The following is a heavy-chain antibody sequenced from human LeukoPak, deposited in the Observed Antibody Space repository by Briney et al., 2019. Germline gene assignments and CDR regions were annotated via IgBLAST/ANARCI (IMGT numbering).Heavy chain of an antibody. CDR3: AREAYDSSGYLPTFDY. D-gene: IGHD3-22*01. CDR1: GYVFTSYW. V-gene: IGHV3-7*04. CDR2: IKQDGSEK. J-gene: IGHJ4*02. Sequence: GESLKISCKASGYVFTSYWIGWVRQMPGKGLEWVANIKQDGSEKYYVDSVKGRFTISRDNAKNSLYLQMNSLRAEDTAVYYCAREAYDSSGYLPTFDYWGQGTLVTVSS.